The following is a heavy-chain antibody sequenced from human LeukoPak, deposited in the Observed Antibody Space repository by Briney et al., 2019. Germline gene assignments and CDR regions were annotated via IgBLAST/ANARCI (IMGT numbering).Heavy chain of an antibody. D-gene: IGHD6-19*01. Sequence: GGSLRLSCAASGFTFRSYAMSWVRQAPGKELEWVSGISGSGDSTYYADSVKGRFSISRDNSKNTLWLQMNSLKDEDTAVYYCAKDPRAGSGWGSFDYWGQGTLVTVSS. J-gene: IGHJ4*02. CDR2: ISGSGDST. CDR1: GFTFRSYA. V-gene: IGHV3-23*01. CDR3: AKDPRAGSGWGSFDY.